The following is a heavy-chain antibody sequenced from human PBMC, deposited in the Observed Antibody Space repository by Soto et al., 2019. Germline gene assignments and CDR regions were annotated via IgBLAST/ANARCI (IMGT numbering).Heavy chain of an antibody. CDR1: GGSISSYY. CDR3: ARVLPYYYDSSGFFPDAFDI. V-gene: IGHV4-59*01. J-gene: IGHJ3*02. Sequence: PSETLSLTCTVSGGSISSYYWSWIRQPPGKGLEWIGYIYYSGSTNYNPSLKSRVTISVDTSKNQFSLKLSSVTAADTAVYYCARVLPYYYDSSGFFPDAFDICAQGTMVTVSS. D-gene: IGHD3-22*01. CDR2: IYYSGST.